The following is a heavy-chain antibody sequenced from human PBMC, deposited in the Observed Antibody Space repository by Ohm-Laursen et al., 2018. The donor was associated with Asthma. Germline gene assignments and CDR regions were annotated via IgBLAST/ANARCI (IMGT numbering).Heavy chain of an antibody. Sequence: GSLRLSCAASGITFRDSYMTWIRQAPGKGLEWISYISASAGTMYYADSVKGRFTISRDNAKKSLFLHMSSLRAEDTAVYYCARGRSGGCYWGPCDFNSPLDVWGQGTTVIVSS. CDR1: GITFRDSY. D-gene: IGHD2-15*01. CDR2: ISASAGTM. V-gene: IGHV3-11*01. CDR3: ARGRSGGCYWGPCDFNSPLDV. J-gene: IGHJ6*02.